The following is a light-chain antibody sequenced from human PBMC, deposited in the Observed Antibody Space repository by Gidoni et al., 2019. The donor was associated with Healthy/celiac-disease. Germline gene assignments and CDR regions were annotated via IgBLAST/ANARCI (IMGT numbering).Light chain of an antibody. Sequence: EIVLTQSQATLSLSPGERATLSCRASQSVSSYLAWYQQKPGQAPRLLIYDASNRATGIPARFSGSGSGTDFTLTISSLEPEDFAVYCCQQRSNWPRGTFGPGTKVDIK. V-gene: IGKV3-11*01. J-gene: IGKJ3*01. CDR1: QSVSSY. CDR2: DAS. CDR3: QQRSNWPRGT.